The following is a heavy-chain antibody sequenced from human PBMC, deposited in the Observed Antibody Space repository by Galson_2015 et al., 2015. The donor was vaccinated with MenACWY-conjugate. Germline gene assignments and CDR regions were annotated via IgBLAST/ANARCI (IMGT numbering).Heavy chain of an antibody. CDR2: VSGSGGST. Sequence: SLRLSCAGSGFRFGDYAMTWVRQAPGEGLEWISTVSGSGGSTYYADSVKGRFTISRDNSKNTLFLQMTSLRADDTAIYYCAKDLRTIFQLVFDLWGQGTLVIVSS. D-gene: IGHD3-10*01. J-gene: IGHJ5*02. CDR1: GFRFGDYA. CDR3: AKDLRTIFQLVFDL. V-gene: IGHV3-23*01.